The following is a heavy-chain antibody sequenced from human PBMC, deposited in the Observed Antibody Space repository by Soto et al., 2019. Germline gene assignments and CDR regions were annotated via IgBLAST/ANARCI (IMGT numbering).Heavy chain of an antibody. Sequence: SETLSLTCTVSGGSVSSSSYSCGWIRQSPGKGLEWIGTIYSSENTYYNPSLLSRVTISVDTSKNEFSLRLGSVTAADTAVYYCARLKGYCISTNCHGYNGMDVWGQGTTVT. D-gene: IGHD2-2*01. CDR1: GGSVSSSSYS. V-gene: IGHV4-39*01. J-gene: IGHJ6*02. CDR2: IYSSENT. CDR3: ARLKGYCISTNCHGYNGMDV.